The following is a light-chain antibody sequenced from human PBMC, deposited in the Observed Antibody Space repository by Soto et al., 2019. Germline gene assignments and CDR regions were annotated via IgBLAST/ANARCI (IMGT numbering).Light chain of an antibody. J-gene: IGKJ4*01. Sequence: EFVLTQNPGTLSLSPGERATLSCRASQTVRNNYLAWYQQKPGQAPRLLIYDASNRATGIPARFSGSGSGTDFTLTISSLEPEDFAVYYCQQRSNWPSLTFGGGTKVDI. CDR1: QTVRNNY. V-gene: IGKV3-11*01. CDR3: QQRSNWPSLT. CDR2: DAS.